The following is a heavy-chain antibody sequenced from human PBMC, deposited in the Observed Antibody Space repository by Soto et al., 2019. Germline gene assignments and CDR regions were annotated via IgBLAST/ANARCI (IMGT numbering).Heavy chain of an antibody. CDR3: ARDAIAVAGTHGMDV. V-gene: IGHV3-66*01. D-gene: IGHD6-19*01. CDR1: GFTVSSKY. CDR2: IQSGGPT. Sequence: HPGGSLRLSCAASGFTVSSKYMSWVRQAPGKGLEWVSLIQSGGPTYYADSVKGRFTINPDTSKNQFSLQLNSVTPEDTAVYYCARDAIAVAGTHGMDVWGQGTTVTVSS. J-gene: IGHJ6*02.